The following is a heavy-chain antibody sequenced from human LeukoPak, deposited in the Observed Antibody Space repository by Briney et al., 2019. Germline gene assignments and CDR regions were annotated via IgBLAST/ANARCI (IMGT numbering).Heavy chain of an antibody. D-gene: IGHD6-19*01. V-gene: IGHV5-51*01. J-gene: IGHJ4*02. CDR1: GYSFTTYW. Sequence: GESLKISCKASGYSFTTYWIGWVRQMPGKGLEWMGIIYPGDSDTTYSPSFQGQVTISADKSISTVYLQWSSLKASDTAMYYCARRIGSGWYDYWGQGTLVTVSS. CDR3: ARRIGSGWYDY. CDR2: IYPGDSDT.